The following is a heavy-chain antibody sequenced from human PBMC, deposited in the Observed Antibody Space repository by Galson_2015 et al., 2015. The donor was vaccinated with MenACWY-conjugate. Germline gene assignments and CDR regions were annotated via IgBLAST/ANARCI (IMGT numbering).Heavy chain of an antibody. Sequence: SLRLSCAASGFTFSSYAMSWVRQAPGKGLEWVSASDSGGSTYYADSVKGRFTISRDNSKNTLYLQMNSLRAEDTAVFSFSRRPHSYCTLASCPSDYWVQGTLVPVSS. CDR1: GFTFSSYA. D-gene: IGHD2-2*01. CDR3: SRRPHSYCTLASCPSDY. CDR2: SDSGGST. J-gene: IGHJ4*02. V-gene: IGHV3-23*01.